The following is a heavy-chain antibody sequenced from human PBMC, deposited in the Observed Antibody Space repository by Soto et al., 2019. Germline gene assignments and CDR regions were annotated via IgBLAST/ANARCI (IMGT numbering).Heavy chain of an antibody. J-gene: IGHJ3*02. CDR1: GFTFSNAW. V-gene: IGHV3-15*01. CDR3: TTDIVVVPADYDAFDI. CDR2: IKSKTDGGTT. Sequence: EVQLVESGGGLVKPGGSLRLSCAASGFTFSNAWMSWVRQAPGKGLEWVGRIKSKTDGGTTDYAAPVKGRFTISRDDSKNTLYLQMNSLKTEDTAVYYCTTDIVVVPADYDAFDIWGQGTMVTVSS. D-gene: IGHD2-2*01.